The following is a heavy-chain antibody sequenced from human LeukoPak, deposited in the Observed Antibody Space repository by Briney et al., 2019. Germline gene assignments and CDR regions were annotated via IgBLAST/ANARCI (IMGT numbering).Heavy chain of an antibody. Sequence: ETLSLTCTVSGYSISSGCHWGWIRQPPGKGLEWVSAISGSGGSTYYADSVKGRFTISRDNSKNTLYLQMNSLRAEDTAVYYCAKDPISQNIVVVVAATLRWFDPWGQGTLVTVSS. CDR2: ISGSGGST. CDR1: GYSISSGC. V-gene: IGHV3-23*01. D-gene: IGHD2-15*01. J-gene: IGHJ5*02. CDR3: AKDPISQNIVVVVAATLRWFDP.